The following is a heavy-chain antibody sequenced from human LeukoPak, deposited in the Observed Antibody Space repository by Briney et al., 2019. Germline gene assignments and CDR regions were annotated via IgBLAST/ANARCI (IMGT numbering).Heavy chain of an antibody. V-gene: IGHV3-48*01. J-gene: IGHJ6*02. CDR3: ARNYLPSSSWYYYGMDV. Sequence: GGSLKLSCAASGFTFSSYSMNWVRQAPGKGLEWVSYISSSSSTIYYADSVKGRFTISRDNAKNSLYLQMNSLRAEDTAVYYCARNYLPSSSWYYYGMDVWGQGTTVTVSS. CDR1: GFTFSSYS. CDR2: ISSSSSTI. D-gene: IGHD6-13*01.